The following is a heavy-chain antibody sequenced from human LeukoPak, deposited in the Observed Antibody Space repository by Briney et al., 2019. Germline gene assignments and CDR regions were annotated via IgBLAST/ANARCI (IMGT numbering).Heavy chain of an antibody. J-gene: IGHJ4*02. CDR1: GFTFSSYW. D-gene: IGHD3-9*01. V-gene: IGHV3-7*03. Sequence: GGSLRLSCAASGFTFSSYWMSWVRQAPGKGLEWVANIKQDGSEKYYVDSVKGRFTISRDNAKNSLYLQVNSLRAEDTAVYYCARDVGYVDYAFDYWGQGTLVTVSS. CDR2: IKQDGSEK. CDR3: ARDVGYVDYAFDY.